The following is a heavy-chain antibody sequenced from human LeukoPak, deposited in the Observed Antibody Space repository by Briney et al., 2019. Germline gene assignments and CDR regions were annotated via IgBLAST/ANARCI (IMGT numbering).Heavy chain of an antibody. Sequence: GGSLRLSCAASGFTFSSYWMNWVRQAPGKWREWVANINQDGSEKYYVDSVKGRFTISRDNGKNSLYLQLNSLRAEDTAVYYCAREGRGEYFDYWGQGTLVTVSS. CDR3: AREGRGEYFDY. J-gene: IGHJ4*02. CDR1: GFTFSSYW. V-gene: IGHV3-7*01. D-gene: IGHD3-10*01. CDR2: INQDGSEK.